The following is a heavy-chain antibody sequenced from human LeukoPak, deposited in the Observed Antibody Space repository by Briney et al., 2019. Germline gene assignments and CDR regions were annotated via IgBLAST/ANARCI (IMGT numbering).Heavy chain of an antibody. CDR2: IYYSGST. V-gene: IGHV4-39*07. CDR1: GGSISSSSYY. Sequence: SETLSLTCTVSGGSISSSSYYWGWIRQPPGKGLEWIGSIYYSGSTYYNPSLKSRVTISVDTSKNQFSLKLSSVTAADTAVYYCARERGYYYDSSGYSYNWFDPWGQGTPVTVSS. J-gene: IGHJ5*02. D-gene: IGHD3-22*01. CDR3: ARERGYYYDSSGYSYNWFDP.